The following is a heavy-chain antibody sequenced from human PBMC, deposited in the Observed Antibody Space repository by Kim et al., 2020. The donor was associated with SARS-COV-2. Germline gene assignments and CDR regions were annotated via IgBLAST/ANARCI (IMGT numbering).Heavy chain of an antibody. J-gene: IGHJ4*02. D-gene: IGHD6-19*01. Sequence: ADAVNGRFTISRDNSKNTLYLQMNSLRAEDTAVYYCAKGLPRLVPYQFDYWGQGTLVTVSS. V-gene: IGHV3-23*01. CDR3: AKGLPRLVPYQFDY.